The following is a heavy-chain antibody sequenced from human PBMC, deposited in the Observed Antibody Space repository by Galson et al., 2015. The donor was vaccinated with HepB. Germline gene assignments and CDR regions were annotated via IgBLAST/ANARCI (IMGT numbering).Heavy chain of an antibody. V-gene: IGHV3-33*08. Sequence: SLRLSCAASGFTFSSYGMHWVRQAPGKGLEWVAVIWYDGSNKYYADSVKGRFTISRDNSKNTLYLQMNSLRAEDTAVYYCARDRGSGSYYMDYWGQGTLVTVSS. CDR3: ARDRGSGSYYMDY. D-gene: IGHD3-10*01. CDR2: IWYDGSNK. CDR1: GFTFSSYG. J-gene: IGHJ4*02.